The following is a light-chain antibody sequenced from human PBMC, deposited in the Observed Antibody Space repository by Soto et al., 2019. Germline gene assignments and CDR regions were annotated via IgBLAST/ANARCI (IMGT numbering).Light chain of an antibody. V-gene: IGLV2-14*01. Sequence: QAVVTQPASVSGSPGQSITISCTGTSSDVGGYNYVSWYQQHPGKAPKLMIYDVSNRPSGVSNRFSGSKSGNTASLTISGLQADDEADYYCSSYTSSSTLGVFGGGTKLTVL. J-gene: IGLJ2*01. CDR1: SSDVGGYNY. CDR2: DVS. CDR3: SSYTSSSTLGV.